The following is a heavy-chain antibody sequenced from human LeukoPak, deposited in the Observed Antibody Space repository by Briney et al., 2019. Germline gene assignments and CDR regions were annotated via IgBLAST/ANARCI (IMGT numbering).Heavy chain of an antibody. Sequence: GRSLRLSCAASGFTFSSYAMHGVRQAPGKGLEWVAVISYDGSNKYYADSVKGRFTISRDNSKNTLYLQMNSLRAEDTAVYYCARDRVGATDYSDYWGQGTLVTVSS. CDR2: ISYDGSNK. D-gene: IGHD1-26*01. CDR1: GFTFSSYA. CDR3: ARDRVGATDYSDY. J-gene: IGHJ4*02. V-gene: IGHV3-30-3*01.